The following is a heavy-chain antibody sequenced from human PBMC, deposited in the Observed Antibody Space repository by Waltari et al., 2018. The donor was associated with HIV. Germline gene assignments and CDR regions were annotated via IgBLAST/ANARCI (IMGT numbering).Heavy chain of an antibody. CDR1: GFTFSNYG. V-gene: IGHV3-23*01. Sequence: EVQLLESGGGLVQTGGSLSLSCAASGFTFSNYGMNWVRQAPGRGLEGVSAISGRCSKTSYADSLKGRFTISRDKSKNTLYLQMNSLRAEDTAVYFCVKEHQYSHTWYSYYGMDVWGQGTTVTVSS. CDR3: VKEHQYSHTWYSYYGMDV. D-gene: IGHD6-13*01. J-gene: IGHJ6*02. CDR2: ISGRCSKT.